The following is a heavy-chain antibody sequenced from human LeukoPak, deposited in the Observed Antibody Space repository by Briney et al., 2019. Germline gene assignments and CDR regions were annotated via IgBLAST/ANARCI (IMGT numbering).Heavy chain of an antibody. CDR3: ARAVQVTTGGLFDY. D-gene: IGHD4-17*01. CDR1: GGTFSSYA. Sequence: SVKVSCKASGGTFSSYAISWVRQAPGQGLEWMGGIIPIFGTANYAQKFQGRVTITADKSTSTAYMELSSLRSEDTAVYYCARAVQVTTGGLFDYWGQGTLVTVSS. V-gene: IGHV1-69*06. J-gene: IGHJ4*02. CDR2: IIPIFGTA.